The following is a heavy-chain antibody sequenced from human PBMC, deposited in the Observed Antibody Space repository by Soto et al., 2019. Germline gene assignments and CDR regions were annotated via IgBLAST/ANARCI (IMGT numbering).Heavy chain of an antibody. CDR1: GYTFTSYY. Sequence: ASVKVSCKASGYTFTSYYMHWVRQAPGQGLEWMGIINPSGGSTSYAQKFQGRATMTRDTSTSTVYMELSSLRSEDTAVYYCARAPMTGDWFDPWGQGTLVTVSS. D-gene: IGHD3-9*01. CDR3: ARAPMTGDWFDP. CDR2: INPSGGST. J-gene: IGHJ5*02. V-gene: IGHV1-46*01.